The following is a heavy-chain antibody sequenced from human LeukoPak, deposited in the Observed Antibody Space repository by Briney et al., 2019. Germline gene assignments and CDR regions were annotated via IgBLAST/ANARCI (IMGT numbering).Heavy chain of an antibody. CDR3: TRDQQYSSSWYTTPPAY. V-gene: IGHV3-49*04. D-gene: IGHD6-13*01. J-gene: IGHJ4*02. CDR1: GFTFGDYA. Sequence: GGSLRLSCTASGFTFGDYAMSWVRQAPGKGLEWVGFIRSKAYGGTTEYAASVRGRFTISRDDSKSIAYLQMNSLKTEDTAVYYCTRDQQYSSSWYTTPPAYWGQGTLVTVSP. CDR2: IRSKAYGGTT.